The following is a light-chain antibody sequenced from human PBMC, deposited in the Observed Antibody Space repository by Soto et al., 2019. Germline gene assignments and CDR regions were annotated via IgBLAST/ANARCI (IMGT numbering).Light chain of an antibody. V-gene: IGKV3-15*01. J-gene: IGKJ1*01. CDR3: QQYNHWPT. Sequence: EIVLTQSPASLSVSPGERATLSCRASQSISSNLAWYQQKPGQPPRLLIYGASTRATGIPARFTGSGSGTEFTITISSLQSEDFAVYHCQQYNHWPTFGQGTKVEIK. CDR2: GAS. CDR1: QSISSN.